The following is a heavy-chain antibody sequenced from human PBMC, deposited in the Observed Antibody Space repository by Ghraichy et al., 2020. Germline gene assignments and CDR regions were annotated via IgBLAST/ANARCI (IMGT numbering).Heavy chain of an antibody. CDR1: GGSFSGYY. Sequence: SQTLSLTCAVYGGSFSGYYWSWIRQPPGKGLEWIGEIDHSGSINYKSALKSRVTILVDTSKNQFSLKLSSVTVADTAVYYCASLRGWEYYMGAWGKGTTVTVSS. V-gene: IGHV4-34*01. CDR2: IDHSGSI. D-gene: IGHD1-26*01. J-gene: IGHJ6*03. CDR3: ASLRGWEYYMGA.